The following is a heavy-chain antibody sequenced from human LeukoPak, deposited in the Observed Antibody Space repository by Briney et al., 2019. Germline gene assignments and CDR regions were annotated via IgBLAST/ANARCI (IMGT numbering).Heavy chain of an antibody. CDR1: GFTFSGSD. V-gene: IGHV3-73*01. CDR2: IRIKTNSYAT. J-gene: IGHJ4*02. Sequence: GGSLKLSCAASGFTFSGSDMHWVRQASGKGLEWVGRIRIKTNSYATAYAASVKGRFTISRDDSKNTAYLQMNSLKTEDTAVYYCTTLYFDYWGQGTLVTVSS. CDR3: TTLYFDY.